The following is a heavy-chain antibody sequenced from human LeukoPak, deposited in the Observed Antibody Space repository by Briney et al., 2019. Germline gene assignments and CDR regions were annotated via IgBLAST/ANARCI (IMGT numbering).Heavy chain of an antibody. V-gene: IGHV3-33*01. CDR2: IWYDGSNK. CDR1: GFTFSSYG. CDR3: AREGYYGSGSLYYYYGMDV. D-gene: IGHD3-10*01. Sequence: GGSLRLSCAASGFTFSSYGMHWVRQAPGKGLEWVAVIWYDGSNKYYADSVKGRFTISRDTSKNTLYLQMNSLRAEDTSVYYCAREGYYGSGSLYYYYGMDVWGQGTTVTVSS. J-gene: IGHJ6*02.